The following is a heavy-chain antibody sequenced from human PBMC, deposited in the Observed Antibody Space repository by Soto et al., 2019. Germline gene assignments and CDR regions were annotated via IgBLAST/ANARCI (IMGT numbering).Heavy chain of an antibody. J-gene: IGHJ3*02. CDR1: GYTFTSYG. CDR2: ISAYNGNT. Sequence: ASVKVSCKASGYTFTSYGISWVRQAPGQGLEWMGWISAYNGNTNYAQKLQGRVTMTTDTSTSTAYMELRSLRSDDTAVYYCASGLYSSGPSDAFDIWGQGTMVTVSS. V-gene: IGHV1-18*01. CDR3: ASGLYSSGPSDAFDI. D-gene: IGHD6-19*01.